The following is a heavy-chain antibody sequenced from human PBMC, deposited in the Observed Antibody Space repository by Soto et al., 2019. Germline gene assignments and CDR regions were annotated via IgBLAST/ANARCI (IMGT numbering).Heavy chain of an antibody. CDR3: ARSPYDILPGTYNWFDP. Sequence: QVQLVQSGAEVKKPGASVKVSCKASGYTFTSYGISWVRQAPGQGLEWMGWISAYNGNTNYAQKLQGRVTMTTDTSTSTAYMELRSMRSDDTAVYYCARSPYDILPGTYNWFDPWGQGTLVTVSS. CDR2: ISAYNGNT. J-gene: IGHJ5*02. CDR1: GYTFTSYG. V-gene: IGHV1-18*01. D-gene: IGHD3-9*01.